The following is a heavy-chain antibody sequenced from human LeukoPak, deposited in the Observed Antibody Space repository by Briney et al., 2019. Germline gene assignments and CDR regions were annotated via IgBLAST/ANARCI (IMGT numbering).Heavy chain of an antibody. CDR1: GGSISSYY. J-gene: IGHJ3*02. Sequence: SETLSLTCTASGGSISSYYWSWIRQPPGKGLEWIGYIYYSGSTNYNPSLKSRVTISVDTSKNQFSLKLSSVTAADTAVYYCARWTAGTRDAFDIWGQGTMVTVSS. D-gene: IGHD1-1*01. V-gene: IGHV4-59*01. CDR2: IYYSGST. CDR3: ARWTAGTRDAFDI.